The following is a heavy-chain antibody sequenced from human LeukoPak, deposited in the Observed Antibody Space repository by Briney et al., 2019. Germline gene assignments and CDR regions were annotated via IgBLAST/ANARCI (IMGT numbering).Heavy chain of an antibody. CDR1: GYTFTSYG. J-gene: IGHJ4*02. CDR2: ISAYNGNT. Sequence: GASVKVSCKASGYTFTSYGISWVRQAPGQGLEWMGWISAYNGNTNYAQKLQGRVTMTTDTSTSTAYRELRSLRSDDTAVYYCARDMSEAAELFDYWGQGTLVTVSS. V-gene: IGHV1-18*01. CDR3: ARDMSEAAELFDY. D-gene: IGHD2-15*01.